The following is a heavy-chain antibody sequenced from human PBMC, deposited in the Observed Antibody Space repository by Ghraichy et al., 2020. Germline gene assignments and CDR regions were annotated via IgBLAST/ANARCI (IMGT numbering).Heavy chain of an antibody. CDR2: INHSGST. CDR3: ARRKPRRSPPDY. J-gene: IGHJ4*02. CDR1: GGSFSGYY. V-gene: IGHV4-34*01. Sequence: SETLSLTCAVYGGSFSGYYWSWIRQPPGKGLEWIGEINHSGSTNYNPSLKSRVTISVDTSKNQLSLKLSSVTAADTAVYYCARRKPRRSPPDYWGQGTLVTVSS.